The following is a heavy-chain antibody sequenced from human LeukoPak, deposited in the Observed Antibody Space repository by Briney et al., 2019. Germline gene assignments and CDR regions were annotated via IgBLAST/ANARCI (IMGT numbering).Heavy chain of an antibody. CDR3: TRLLPSSHHFFDS. Sequence: GGSLRLSCSASGFTFSSYAMHWVRQAPGKGLEYVSAISSNGGSTYYADSVKGRFTISRDNFENTLFLQMDSLRAEDTAVYYCTRLLPSSHHFFDSWGQGTLVTVSS. CDR2: ISSNGGST. J-gene: IGHJ4*02. V-gene: IGHV3-64*04. CDR1: GFTFSSYA. D-gene: IGHD6-6*01.